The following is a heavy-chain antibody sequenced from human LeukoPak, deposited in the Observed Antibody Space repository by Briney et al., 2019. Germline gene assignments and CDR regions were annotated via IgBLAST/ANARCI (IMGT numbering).Heavy chain of an antibody. J-gene: IGHJ6*02. Sequence: PSETLSLTCAVYGGSFSGYYWSWIRQPPGKGLEWIGEINHSGSTNYNPSLKSRVTISVDTSKNQFSLKLSSVTAADTAVYYCAREPPIKDYAMDVWGQGTTVIVSS. CDR1: GGSFSGYY. CDR3: AREPPIKDYAMDV. D-gene: IGHD1-14*01. V-gene: IGHV4-34*01. CDR2: INHSGST.